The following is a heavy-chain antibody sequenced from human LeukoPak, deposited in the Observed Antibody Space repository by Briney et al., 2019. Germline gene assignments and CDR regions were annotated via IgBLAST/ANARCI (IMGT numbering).Heavy chain of an antibody. CDR1: GYTFTSYY. CDR3: ARGRIEAAGTGY. Sequence: ASVKVSCKASGYTFTSYYMHWVRQAPGQELEWMGIINPSGGSTRYAQKFQGRVTMTRDTSTSTVYMELSSLRSEDTAVYYCARGRIEAAGTGYWGQGTLVTVSS. D-gene: IGHD6-13*01. CDR2: INPSGGST. V-gene: IGHV1-46*01. J-gene: IGHJ4*02.